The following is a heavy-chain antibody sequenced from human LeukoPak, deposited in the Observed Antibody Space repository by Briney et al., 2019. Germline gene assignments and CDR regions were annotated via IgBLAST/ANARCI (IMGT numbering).Heavy chain of an antibody. Sequence: PSQTLSLTCTVSGGSISSGGYYWSWIRQPAGKGLEWIGRMYTSGNTNYNPSLKSRATISVDTSKNQFSLELSSVTAADTAVYYCARERHGFSSWLNYNYYYYMDVWGKGTTVTISS. J-gene: IGHJ6*03. V-gene: IGHV4-61*02. CDR1: GGSISSGGYY. D-gene: IGHD6-13*01. CDR3: ARERHGFSSWLNYNYYYYMDV. CDR2: MYTSGNT.